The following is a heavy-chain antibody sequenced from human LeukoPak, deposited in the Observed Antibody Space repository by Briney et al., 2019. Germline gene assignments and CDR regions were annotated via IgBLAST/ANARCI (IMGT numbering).Heavy chain of an antibody. CDR1: GYSATYCD. Sequence: ASVKVSCKASGYSATYCDMHWVRQAPGQGLEWMGWINPNSGGTNYARNFQGRVTMTRDTSITTAYTGLSSLRSHDTAVYYCARLLGAPHWGQGALVTVSS. CDR3: ARLLGAPH. J-gene: IGHJ4*02. V-gene: IGHV1-2*02. D-gene: IGHD1-26*01. CDR2: INPNSGGT.